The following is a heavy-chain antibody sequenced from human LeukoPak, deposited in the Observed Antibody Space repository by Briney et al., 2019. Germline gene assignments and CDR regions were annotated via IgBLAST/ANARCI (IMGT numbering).Heavy chain of an antibody. CDR1: GFTFSSYS. D-gene: IGHD6-19*01. CDR3: PLAVAAPEPFWFDP. J-gene: IGHJ5*02. Sequence: PWGSLRLSCAASGFTFSSYSMNWVRQAPGKGLELVSSSSSNSSDIYYSDSFNHRFTISTDNANNSLYLQMNSLRTEDDAVYYCPLAVAAPEPFWFDPWGQGPLVTVSS. V-gene: IGHV3-21*01. CDR2: SSSNSSDI.